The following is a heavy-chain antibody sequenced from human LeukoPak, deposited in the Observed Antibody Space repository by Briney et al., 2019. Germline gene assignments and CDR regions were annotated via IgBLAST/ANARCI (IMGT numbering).Heavy chain of an antibody. CDR2: ISGSGGST. CDR1: GFTFSSYA. V-gene: IGHV3-23*01. CDR3: AKVRGTYYYGSGSYGESFFDY. J-gene: IGHJ4*02. D-gene: IGHD3-10*01. Sequence: GGSLRLSCAASGFTFSSYAMSWVRQAPGKGLEWVSAISGSGGSTYYADSVKGRFTISRDNSKNTLYLQMNSLRAEDTAVYYCAKVRGTYYYGSGSYGESFFDYWGQGTLVTVSS.